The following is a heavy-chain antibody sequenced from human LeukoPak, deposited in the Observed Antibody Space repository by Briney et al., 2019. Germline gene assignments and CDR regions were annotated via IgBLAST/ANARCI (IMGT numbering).Heavy chain of an antibody. Sequence: GESLRISCKGSGYRFTSYWIAWVRPMPGKGLEWMGIIYPGDSDTRYSPSFQGQVTISADKSISTAYLQWSSLKASDTAMYYCARQGSYFDYWAQGTLVTVSS. CDR3: ARQGSYFDY. CDR1: GYRFTSYW. CDR2: IYPGDSDT. J-gene: IGHJ4*02. V-gene: IGHV5-51*01.